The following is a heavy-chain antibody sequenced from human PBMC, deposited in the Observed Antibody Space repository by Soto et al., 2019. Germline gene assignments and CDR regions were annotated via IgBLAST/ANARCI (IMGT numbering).Heavy chain of an antibody. D-gene: IGHD6-19*01. V-gene: IGHV3-7*03. CDR1: GFTFISSF. CDR3: ARYFRGSGRYFFDY. J-gene: IGHJ4*02. CDR2: INQDGGGT. Sequence: SLRLSCVASGFTFISSFMGWVRQAPGKGLEWVANINQDGGGTYYVDSVEGRFTISRDNAKDSLYLQMNSPRGEDTAVYYCARYFRGSGRYFFDYWGQGTLVTVSS.